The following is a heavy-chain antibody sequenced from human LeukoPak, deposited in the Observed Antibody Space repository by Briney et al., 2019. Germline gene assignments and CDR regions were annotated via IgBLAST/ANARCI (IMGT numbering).Heavy chain of an antibody. V-gene: IGHV3-23*01. CDR1: GFTFSSYA. J-gene: IGHJ4*02. CDR3: AKRSGVSYGYFDY. D-gene: IGHD1-26*01. CDR2: IPGSGDST. Sequence: PGGSLRLSCAASGFTFSSYAMSWVRQAPGKGLEWDSAIPGSGDSTNYADSVKGRFTISRDNSKNTLYLQMNSLRAEDTAVYYCAKRSGVSYGYFDYWGQGTLVTVSS.